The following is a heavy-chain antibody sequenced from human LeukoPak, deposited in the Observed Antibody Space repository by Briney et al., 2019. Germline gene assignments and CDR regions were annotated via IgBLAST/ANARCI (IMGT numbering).Heavy chain of an antibody. CDR3: AGESCIGYCSRTSLNCIDP. Sequence: SETLSLTCTVSGGSISSYYWSWIRQPPGKGLEWIGYIYYSGSTDYNPSLKSRVTISVDTSKNQFSLKLSSVTAADTAVYYCAGESCIGYCSRTSLNCIDPWGQGTLVTVSS. CDR2: IYYSGST. J-gene: IGHJ5*02. V-gene: IGHV4-59*12. D-gene: IGHD2-2*01. CDR1: GGSISSYY.